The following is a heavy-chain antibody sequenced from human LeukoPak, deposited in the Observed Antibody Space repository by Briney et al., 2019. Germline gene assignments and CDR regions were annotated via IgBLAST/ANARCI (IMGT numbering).Heavy chain of an antibody. V-gene: IGHV3-33*01. CDR2: TWYDGSNK. J-gene: IGHJ4*02. Sequence: GRSLRLSCAASGFTFSSYGMHWVRQAPGKGLEWVAVTWYDGSNKYYADSVKGRFTISRENSKNTLYLQMNSLRAEDTAVYYCARDRGLYSGYDLSYFDYWGQGTLVTVSS. D-gene: IGHD5-12*01. CDR1: GFTFSSYG. CDR3: ARDRGLYSGYDLSYFDY.